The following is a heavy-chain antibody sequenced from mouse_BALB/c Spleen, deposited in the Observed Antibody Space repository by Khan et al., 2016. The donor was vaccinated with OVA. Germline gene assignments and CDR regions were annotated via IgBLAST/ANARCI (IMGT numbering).Heavy chain of an antibody. CDR3: ACTLFYYRYSFFDY. V-gene: IGHV3-2*02. CDR1: AYSITSDYA. D-gene: IGHD2-14*01. CDR2: ISYSGST. J-gene: IGHJ2*01. Sequence: EVQLVESGPGLVKPSQSLSLTCTVTAYSITSDYAWTWIRQFPGNKLEWMGYISYSGSTSYNPSLKSRISITRATSKNQFFLQLISVTTEDTATFDCACTLFYYRYSFFDYWGQGTTLTVSP.